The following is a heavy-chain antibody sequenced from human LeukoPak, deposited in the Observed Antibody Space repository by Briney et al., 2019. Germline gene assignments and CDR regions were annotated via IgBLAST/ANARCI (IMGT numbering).Heavy chain of an antibody. V-gene: IGHV4-59*08. CDR1: GGSISSYY. CDR3: ASNKGQWLFSD. D-gene: IGHD6-19*01. Sequence: SETLSLTCTVSGGSISSYYWNWIRQPPGKGLEWIGNIYYSGNTNYNPSLKSRVTISVDTSKNQFSLRLSSVTAADTAVYYCASNKGQWLFSDWGQGTLVTVSS. CDR2: IYYSGNT. J-gene: IGHJ4*02.